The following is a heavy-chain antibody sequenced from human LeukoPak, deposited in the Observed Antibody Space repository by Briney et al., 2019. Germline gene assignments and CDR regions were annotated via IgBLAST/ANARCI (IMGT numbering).Heavy chain of an antibody. V-gene: IGHV4-4*07. CDR1: GGSISSYY. CDR2: IYTSGST. D-gene: IGHD6-13*01. CDR3: ARGGSAAGTFYYFDY. J-gene: IGHJ4*02. Sequence: SETLSLTCTVSGGSISSYYWSWIRQPAGKGLEWIGRIYTSGSTNYNPSLKSRVTMSVDTSKNQFSLKLSSVTAADTAVYYCARGGSAAGTFYYFDYWGQGTLVTASS.